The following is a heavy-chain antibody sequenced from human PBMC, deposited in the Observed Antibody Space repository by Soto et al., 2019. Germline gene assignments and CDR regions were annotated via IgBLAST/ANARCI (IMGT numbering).Heavy chain of an antibody. Sequence: GWSLRLSCAASGFTLSSYSVDWVRRAPGKGLEWVSYISGSGGTIYYADSVKGRFTISRDNAKNSLSVQMNSLRDEDTAVYFCARETGLRSSGWSYYFDFWGQGTRVTVSS. CDR2: ISGSGGTI. CDR1: GFTLSSYS. D-gene: IGHD6-19*01. V-gene: IGHV3-48*02. J-gene: IGHJ4*02. CDR3: ARETGLRSSGWSYYFDF.